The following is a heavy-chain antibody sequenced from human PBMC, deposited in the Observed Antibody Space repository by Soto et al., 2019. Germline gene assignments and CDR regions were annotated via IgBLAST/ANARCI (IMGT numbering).Heavy chain of an antibody. Sequence: PSETLSLTCTVSGGSISSGGYYWSWIRQHPGKGLEWIGYIYYSGSTYYNPSLKSRVTISVDTSKNQFSLKLSSVTAADTAVYYCASIVYYYDSSGYYSPGAFDIWGQGTMATVSS. CDR1: GGSISSGGYY. V-gene: IGHV4-31*03. J-gene: IGHJ3*02. CDR3: ASIVYYYDSSGYYSPGAFDI. D-gene: IGHD3-22*01. CDR2: IYYSGST.